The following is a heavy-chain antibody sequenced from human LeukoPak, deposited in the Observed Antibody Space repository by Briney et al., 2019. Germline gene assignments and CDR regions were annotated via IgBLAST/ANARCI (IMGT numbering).Heavy chain of an antibody. Sequence: GGSLRLSCAASGFAFSSYEMNWVRQAPGKGLEWISYISSSGSTMYYADSVKGRFTISRDNAKNSLYLQMNSLRAEDTAIYYCASSSWYALDYWGQGTLVTVSS. CDR1: GFAFSSYE. CDR3: ASSSWYALDY. J-gene: IGHJ4*02. V-gene: IGHV3-48*03. D-gene: IGHD6-13*01. CDR2: ISSSGSTM.